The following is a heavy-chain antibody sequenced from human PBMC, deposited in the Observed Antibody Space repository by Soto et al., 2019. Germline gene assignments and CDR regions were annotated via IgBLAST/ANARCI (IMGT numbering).Heavy chain of an antibody. CDR1: GYTFTSYG. Sequence: SVKVSCKASGYTFTSYGISWVRQAPGQGLEWMGWISTFHGNTKYAQKFQGSVTMTTDTATSTAYMELRSLTSDDTAIYYCARDTYDTTGYPLDYSGQ. V-gene: IGHV1-18*04. J-gene: IGHJ4*02. CDR3: ARDTYDTTGYPLDY. D-gene: IGHD3-22*01. CDR2: ISTFHGNT.